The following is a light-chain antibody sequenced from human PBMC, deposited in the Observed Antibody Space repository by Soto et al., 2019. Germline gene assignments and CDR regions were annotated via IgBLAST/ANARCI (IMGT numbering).Light chain of an antibody. V-gene: IGKV3-20*01. CDR1: QSVSSRN. CDR3: QHYGSSPRYT. CDR2: GAS. J-gene: IGKJ2*01. Sequence: EIVLTQSAGTLSLFPGEGATLSCRASQSVSSRNLAWYQQKPGQAPRLLIYGASNRATGIPDRFSGSGSGTDFTLSISRVEPEDFAVYYCQHYGSSPRYTFGQGTKLEIK.